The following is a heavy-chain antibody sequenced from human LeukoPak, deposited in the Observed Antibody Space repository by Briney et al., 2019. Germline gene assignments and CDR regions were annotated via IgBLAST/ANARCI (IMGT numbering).Heavy chain of an antibody. D-gene: IGHD3-22*01. CDR3: ARGRDSRGYQFMGFDS. V-gene: IGHV4-4*07. Sequence: SETLSLTCTVSGGSISSYYWSWIRQPAGQGLEWIGRIWADGAPTYRPSLKSRVSISVDVSKNQFSLRLTSVTAADTAVYYCARGRDSRGYQFMGFDSWGQGTLVTVSS. J-gene: IGHJ4*02. CDR2: IWADGAP. CDR1: GGSISSYY.